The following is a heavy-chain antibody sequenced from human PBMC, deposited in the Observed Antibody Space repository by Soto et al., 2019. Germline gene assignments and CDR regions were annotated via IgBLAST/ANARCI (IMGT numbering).Heavy chain of an antibody. CDR1: GDSLSNNSAA. CDR3: ARDQGIVDTIAD. D-gene: IGHD5-12*01. J-gene: IGHJ4*02. V-gene: IGHV6-1*01. Sequence: SQTLSLTCVISGDSLSNNSAAWNWIRQSPSRGLEWLGRTYYRSRWYNHYAESVKSRITINPDTSKNQFSLHLKSVTPEDSAVYYCARDQGIVDTIADSGQGTLVTVYS. CDR2: TYYRSRWYN.